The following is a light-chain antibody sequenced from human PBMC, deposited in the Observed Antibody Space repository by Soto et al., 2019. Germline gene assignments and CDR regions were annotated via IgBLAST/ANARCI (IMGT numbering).Light chain of an antibody. V-gene: IGLV3-21*02. CDR3: QVWDRGSDHYV. CDR1: NIGSKS. J-gene: IGLJ1*01. CDR2: DDS. Sequence: SYELTQPPSVSVAPGQAARIACGGNNIGSKSVHWYQQKPGQAPVMVAYDDSDRPSGIPERFSGSNSGDTATLTISGVEPGDEADYYCQVWDRGSDHYVFGSRTKLTVL.